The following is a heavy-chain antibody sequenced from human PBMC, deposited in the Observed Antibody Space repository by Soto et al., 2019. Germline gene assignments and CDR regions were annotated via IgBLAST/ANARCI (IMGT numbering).Heavy chain of an antibody. J-gene: IGHJ6*02. Sequence: SETLSLTCAVYGGSFSGYYWSWIRQPPGKGLEWIGEINHSGSTNYNPSLKSRVTISVDTSKNQFSLKLSSVTAADTAVYYCAGQLQCLTGYYNGVYGMDVSGQGTSVTVSS. V-gene: IGHV4-34*01. CDR2: INHSGST. D-gene: IGHD3-9*01. CDR1: GGSFSGYY. CDR3: AGQLQCLTGYYNGVYGMDV.